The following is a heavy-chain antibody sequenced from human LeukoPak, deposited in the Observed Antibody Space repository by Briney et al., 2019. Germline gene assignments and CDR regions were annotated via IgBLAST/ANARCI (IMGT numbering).Heavy chain of an antibody. D-gene: IGHD1-14*01. V-gene: IGHV1-46*01. Sequence: ASVKVSCKASGHTFTSYYMHWVRQAPGQGLEGIGIINPSGGSTSYAQKFQGRVTMTRDTSTSTVYMELSSLRSEDTAVYYCARSSGRSPNRDYMDVWGKGTTVTISS. CDR3: ARSSGRSPNRDYMDV. CDR2: INPSGGST. J-gene: IGHJ6*03. CDR1: GHTFTSYY.